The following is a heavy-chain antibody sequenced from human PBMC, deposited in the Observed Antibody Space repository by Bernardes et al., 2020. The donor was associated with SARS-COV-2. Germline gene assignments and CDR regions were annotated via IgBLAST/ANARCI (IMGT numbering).Heavy chain of an antibody. CDR2: IWYDGSKK. V-gene: IGHV3-33*01. CDR1: GFSFNNYG. Sequence: GGSLRLSCAASGFSFNNYGMHWVRQAPGKGLEWVAVIWYDGSKKYYADSVNGRFTISRDNSKNTLYLQINSLRAEDMAVYYCARVNVLVGASALYYYGMDVWGQGTTVTVSS. D-gene: IGHD3-3*01. J-gene: IGHJ6*02. CDR3: ARVNVLVGASALYYYGMDV.